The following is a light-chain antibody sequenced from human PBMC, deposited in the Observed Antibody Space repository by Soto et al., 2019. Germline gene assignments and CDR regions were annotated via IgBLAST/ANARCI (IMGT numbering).Light chain of an antibody. CDR1: QSVSSSY. V-gene: IGKV3-20*01. Sequence: EIVLTQSPGTLSLSPGERATLSCRASQSVSSSYLAWYQQKPGQAPRLLIYGASSRATGIPDRFSGSGSGTDFTLPISRLGPEDFVVYYCQQYGSSPPVTFGGGTKVEIK. CDR3: QQYGSSPPVT. CDR2: GAS. J-gene: IGKJ4*01.